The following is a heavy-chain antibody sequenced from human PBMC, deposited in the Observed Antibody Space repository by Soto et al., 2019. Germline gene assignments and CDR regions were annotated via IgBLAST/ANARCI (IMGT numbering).Heavy chain of an antibody. V-gene: IGHV3-11*01. CDR3: ASLPQGYYDRSGRLVDY. Sequence: GWSLRLSCAASGFTFIDYYMSWIRQAPGKGLEWVAYISAGGSDIYYGDSVKGRSTVSRDNTKKSLYLQMSNLRADDTAIYYCASLPQGYYDRSGRLVDYWGHGTLVTVSS. D-gene: IGHD3-22*01. CDR2: ISAGGSDI. J-gene: IGHJ4*01. CDR1: GFTFIDYY.